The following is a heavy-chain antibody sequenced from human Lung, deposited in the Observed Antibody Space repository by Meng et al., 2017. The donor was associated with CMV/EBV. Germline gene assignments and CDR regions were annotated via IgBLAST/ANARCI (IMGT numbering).Heavy chain of an antibody. J-gene: IGHJ6*02. D-gene: IGHD2-2*02. CDR2: INHSGST. CDR3: ARELGYCSSTSCYTYYYYGMDV. Sequence: TXSLTXXVYGGSFSGYYWSWIRQPPGKGLEWIGEINHSGSTNYNPSLKSRVTISVDTSKNQFSLKLSSVTAADTAVYYCARELGYCSSTSCYTYYYYGMDVWGQGTTVTVSS. CDR1: GGSFSGYY. V-gene: IGHV4-34*01.